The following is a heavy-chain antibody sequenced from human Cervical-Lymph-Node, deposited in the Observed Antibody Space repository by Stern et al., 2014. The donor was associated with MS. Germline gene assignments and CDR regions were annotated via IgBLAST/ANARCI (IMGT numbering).Heavy chain of an antibody. V-gene: IGHV3-30*18. CDR2: VSYDGSNK. CDR3: AKEGRFLEWFPYYYGMDV. CDR1: GFTFSSYG. Sequence: MQLVESGGGVVQPGRSLRLSCAASGFTFSSYGMPWVRQAPAKGLEWVAVVSYDGSNKYYADSVKGRFTISRDNSKNTLYLQMNSLRAEDTAVYYCAKEGRFLEWFPYYYGMDVWGQGTTVTVSS. J-gene: IGHJ6*02. D-gene: IGHD3-3*01.